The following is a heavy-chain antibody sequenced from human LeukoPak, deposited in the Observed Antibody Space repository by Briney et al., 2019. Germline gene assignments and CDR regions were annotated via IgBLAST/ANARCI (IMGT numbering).Heavy chain of an antibody. CDR2: IYTSGST. CDR1: GGSISSYY. V-gene: IGHV4-4*07. CDR3: ARDLVVVVPAAKVSGMDV. Sequence: SETLSLTCTVSGGSISSYYWSWIRQPAGKGLEWIGRIYTSGSTNYNPSLKSRVTMSVDTCKNQFSLKLSSVTAADTAVYYCARDLVVVVPAAKVSGMDVWGQGTTVTVSS. J-gene: IGHJ6*02. D-gene: IGHD2-2*01.